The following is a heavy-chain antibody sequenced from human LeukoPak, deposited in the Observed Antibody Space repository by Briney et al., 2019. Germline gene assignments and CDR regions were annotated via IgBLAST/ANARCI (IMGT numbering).Heavy chain of an antibody. D-gene: IGHD2/OR15-2a*01. CDR3: ARDRVVKRMGYYGMDV. Sequence: GASVKVSCKASGYTFTSYGISWVRQAPGQGLEWMGWISAYNGNTNYAQKLQGRVTMTTDTSTSTAYMELSSLRSEDTAVYYCARDRVVKRMGYYGMDVWGQGTTVTVS. V-gene: IGHV1-18*01. J-gene: IGHJ6*02. CDR1: GYTFTSYG. CDR2: ISAYNGNT.